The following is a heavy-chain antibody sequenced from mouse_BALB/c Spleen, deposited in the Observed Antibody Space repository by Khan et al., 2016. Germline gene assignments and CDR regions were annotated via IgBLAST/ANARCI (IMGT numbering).Heavy chain of an antibody. J-gene: IGHJ2*01. D-gene: IGHD2-1*01. CDR1: GFTFSNYW. Sequence: EVKLEVSGGGLVQPGGSMKLSCVASGFTFSNYWMNWVRQSPEKGLEWVAEIRLLSNNYATHYAESVKGRFTIARDDSKSSVYLQMNNLRAEDTGINCCTGGNYYWGQGTTLTVSS. CDR2: IRLLSNNYAT. CDR3: TGGNYY. V-gene: IGHV6-6*02.